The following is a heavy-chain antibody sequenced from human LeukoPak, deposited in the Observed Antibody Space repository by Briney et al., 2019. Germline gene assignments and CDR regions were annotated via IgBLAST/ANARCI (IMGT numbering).Heavy chain of an antibody. D-gene: IGHD6-13*01. J-gene: IGHJ4*02. V-gene: IGHV3-48*04. Sequence: GGSLRLSCAASGFTFSSYSMNWVRQAPGKGLEWVSCISSSGTTIYYADSVKGRFTISRDNAKNSLYLQMNSLRAEDTAVYFCARAVYISSWYFDFWGQGTLVTVSS. CDR1: GFTFSSYS. CDR3: ARAVYISSWYFDF. CDR2: ISSSGTTI.